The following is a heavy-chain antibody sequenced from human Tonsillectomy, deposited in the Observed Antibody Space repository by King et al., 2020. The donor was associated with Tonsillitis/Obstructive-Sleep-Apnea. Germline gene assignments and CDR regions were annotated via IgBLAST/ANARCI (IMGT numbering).Heavy chain of an antibody. CDR1: GYTFTAYY. D-gene: IGHD2-2*01. Sequence: QSQLVQSGAEVKKPGASVKVSCESSGYTFTAYYMYWVRQAPGQGLEWMGWINPNSGDTKDPQKFQGRVTMTRDTSIRTAYMQMSGLRSDDTAVYFCARGDIIVVPAAIPYTHGVDVWGQGTTVIVSS. V-gene: IGHV1-2*02. CDR3: ARGDIIVVPAAIPYTHGVDV. CDR2: INPNSGDT. J-gene: IGHJ6*02.